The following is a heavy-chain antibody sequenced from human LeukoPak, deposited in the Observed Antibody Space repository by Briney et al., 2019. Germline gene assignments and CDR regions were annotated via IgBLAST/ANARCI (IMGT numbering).Heavy chain of an antibody. CDR1: GGSISSYY. CDR3: ARGVSTVVTPDYYYYYGMDV. CDR2: IYYSGST. Sequence: SETLSLTCTVSGGSISSYYWSWIWQPPGKGLEGIGYIYYSGSTNYNPSLKSRVTISVDTSKNQFSLKLSSVTAADTAVYYCARGVSTVVTPDYYYYYGMDVWGQGTTVTVSS. J-gene: IGHJ6*02. D-gene: IGHD4-23*01. V-gene: IGHV4-59*12.